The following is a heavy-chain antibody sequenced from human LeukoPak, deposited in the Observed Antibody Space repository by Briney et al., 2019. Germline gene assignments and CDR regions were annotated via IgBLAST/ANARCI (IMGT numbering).Heavy chain of an antibody. CDR1: GFTVSSNY. D-gene: IGHD3-10*01. CDR3: ARGDYGSGSPYYYYYMDV. CDR2: IYSGGST. J-gene: IGHJ6*03. V-gene: IGHV3-53*01. Sequence: GGSLRLSCAASGFTVSSNYMSWVRQGPGKGPEWVSVIYSGGSTYYADSVKGRFTISRDNSKNALFLQMNSLRAEDTAVYYCARGDYGSGSPYYYYYMDVWGKGTTVTISS.